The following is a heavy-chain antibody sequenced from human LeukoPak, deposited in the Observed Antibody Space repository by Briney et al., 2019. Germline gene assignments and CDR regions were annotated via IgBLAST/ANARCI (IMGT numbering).Heavy chain of an antibody. CDR1: GGSISSSSYY. D-gene: IGHD1-14*01. CDR2: IYYSGST. V-gene: IGHV4-39*07. Sequence: SETLSLTCTVSGGSISSSSYYWGWIRQPPGKGLEWIGSIYYSGSTYYNPSLKSRVTISVDTSKNQFSLKLSSVTAADTAVYYCARGENRNDAFDIWGQGTMVTVSS. J-gene: IGHJ3*02. CDR3: ARGENRNDAFDI.